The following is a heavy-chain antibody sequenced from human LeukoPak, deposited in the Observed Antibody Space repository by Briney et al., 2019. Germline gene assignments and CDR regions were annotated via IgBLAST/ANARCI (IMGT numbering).Heavy chain of an antibody. J-gene: IGHJ4*02. CDR3: ARQAAMGDLDY. V-gene: IGHV4-59*08. D-gene: IGHD5-18*01. Sequence: SETLSLTCTVSGGSISSYYWSWIRQPPGKGLEWIGYIYYSGSTNYDPSLKSRVTISVDTSKNQFSLKLSSVTAADTAVYYCARQAAMGDLDYWGQGTLVTVSS. CDR2: IYYSGST. CDR1: GGSISSYY.